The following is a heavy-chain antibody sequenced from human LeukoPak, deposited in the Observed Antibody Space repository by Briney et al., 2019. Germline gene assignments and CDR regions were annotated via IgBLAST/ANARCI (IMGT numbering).Heavy chain of an antibody. D-gene: IGHD1-26*01. CDR3: AKKAQYNGNYPLDY. CDR1: GFTFSSYA. V-gene: IGHV3-23*01. J-gene: IGHJ4*02. Sequence: GRSLRLSCAASGFTFSSYAMHWVRQAPGKGLEWVSGTSDRGDYTYYADSVKGRLTISRDNSKNTLYLQMNSLRAEDTALYFCAKKAQYNGNYPLDYWGQGTLVTVSS. CDR2: TSDRGDYT.